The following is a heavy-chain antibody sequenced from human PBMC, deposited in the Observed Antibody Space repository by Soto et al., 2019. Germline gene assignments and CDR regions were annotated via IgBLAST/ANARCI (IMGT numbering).Heavy chain of an antibody. V-gene: IGHV4-61*08. CDR2: IYYSGST. Sequence: SETLSLTCAVSGGSMSSGGYSWSWIRQPPGKGLEWIGYIYYSGSTNYNPSLKSRVTISVDTSKNQFSLKLSSVTAADTAVYYCARRHYDSSGYYYNWFDPWGQGTLVTVSS. CDR3: ARRHYDSSGYYYNWFDP. D-gene: IGHD3-22*01. CDR1: GGSMSSGGYS. J-gene: IGHJ5*02.